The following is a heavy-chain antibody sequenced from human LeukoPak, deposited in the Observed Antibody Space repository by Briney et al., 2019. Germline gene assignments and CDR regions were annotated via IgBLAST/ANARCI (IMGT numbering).Heavy chain of an antibody. D-gene: IGHD1-1*01. Sequence: ASVPVSCKASGYTFTSYYIDWVRQAPGQGLEWMGVINPSGGSTRYAQKFQGRVTMTGDPSTRTVYMELSSLTSDDTAVYYCARGTADAYWGQGTPVAV. CDR2: INPSGGST. CDR1: GYTFTSYY. CDR3: ARGTADAY. J-gene: IGHJ4*02. V-gene: IGHV1-46*01.